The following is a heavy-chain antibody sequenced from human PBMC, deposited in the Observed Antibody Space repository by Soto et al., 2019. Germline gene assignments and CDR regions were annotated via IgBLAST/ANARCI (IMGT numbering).Heavy chain of an antibody. J-gene: IGHJ4*02. CDR3: ARGRSSLDF. Sequence: SETLSLTCAVSGGSIHSDNYSWSWIRQPPGKGLEWIGYIYHTGSTYYNPSLKSRVTISVHRSKNQFSLKLSSVTAADTAVYYCARGRSSLDFWGQGTLVTVSS. V-gene: IGHV4-30-2*01. CDR2: IYHTGST. D-gene: IGHD3-3*01. CDR1: GGSIHSDNYS.